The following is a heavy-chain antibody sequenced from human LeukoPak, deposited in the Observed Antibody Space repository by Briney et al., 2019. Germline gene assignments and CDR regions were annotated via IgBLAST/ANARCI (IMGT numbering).Heavy chain of an antibody. CDR2: IYYSGST. D-gene: IGHD3-9*01. J-gene: IGHJ3*02. CDR3: ARVWLPDTRHDAFDI. CDR1: GGSISSYY. Sequence: SETLSLTCTVSGGSISSYYWSWIRQPPGKGLEWIGYIYYSGSTNYNPSLKSRVTISVDTSKNQFSLKLSSVTAADTAVYYCARVWLPDTRHDAFDIWGQGTMVTVSS. V-gene: IGHV4-59*01.